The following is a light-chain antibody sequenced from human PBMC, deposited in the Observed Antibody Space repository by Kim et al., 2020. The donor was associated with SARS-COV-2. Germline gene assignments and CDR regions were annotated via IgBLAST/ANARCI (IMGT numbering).Light chain of an antibody. V-gene: IGKV3-11*01. J-gene: IGKJ2*01. CDR1: QSIGTY. Sequence: SLSPGERATLSCRASQSIGTYLVWFQQKPGQVPRLLIHDASIRASGIPARFSGSGSGADFTLTISSLEPEDFAVYYCQLRFNWMYTFGQGTKLEI. CDR2: DAS. CDR3: QLRFNWMYT.